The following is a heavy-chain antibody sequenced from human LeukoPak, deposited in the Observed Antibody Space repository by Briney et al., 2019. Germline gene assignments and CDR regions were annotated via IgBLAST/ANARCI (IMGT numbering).Heavy chain of an antibody. D-gene: IGHD4-17*01. J-gene: IGHJ4*02. CDR1: GSILTSYW. CDR3: ARAYGDYEIDY. V-gene: IGHV5-51*01. Sequence: GESLQISCKGSGSILTSYWIGWVRQMPGKGLEWMGIIYSGDSDTRYSPSFQGQVTISADKSISTAYLQWSSLKASDTAMYYCARAYGDYEIDYWGQGTLVTVSS. CDR2: IYSGDSDT.